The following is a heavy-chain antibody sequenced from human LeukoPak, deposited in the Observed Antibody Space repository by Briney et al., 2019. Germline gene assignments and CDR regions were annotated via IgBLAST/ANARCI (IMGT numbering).Heavy chain of an antibody. CDR3: ARGRAYSSGCFDY. V-gene: IGHV4-59*01. D-gene: IGHD6-19*01. Sequence: SETLSLTCTVSDGSISPYYWNWIRQPPGKGLEWIGYIYYSGSTNYNPSLKSRVTISVDTSKNQFSLKLSSVTAADTAVYYCARGRAYSSGCFDYWGRGTLVTVSS. J-gene: IGHJ4*02. CDR1: DGSISPYY. CDR2: IYYSGST.